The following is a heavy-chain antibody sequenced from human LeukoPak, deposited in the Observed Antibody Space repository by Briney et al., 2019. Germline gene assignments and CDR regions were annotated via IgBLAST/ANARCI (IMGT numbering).Heavy chain of an antibody. CDR2: LSSSSSYI. V-gene: IGHV3-21*01. Sequence: PGGSLRLSCAASGFTFSSYSMNWLRQAPGKGVECVSSLSSSSSYIYYADSVKGQFTISNVNAKNSLYLQMNRLRAEDTAVYYCASGNLESRYAQLNYFDYWGQGTLVTVSS. CDR1: GFTFSSYS. D-gene: IGHD2-15*01. CDR3: ASGNLESRYAQLNYFDY. J-gene: IGHJ4*02.